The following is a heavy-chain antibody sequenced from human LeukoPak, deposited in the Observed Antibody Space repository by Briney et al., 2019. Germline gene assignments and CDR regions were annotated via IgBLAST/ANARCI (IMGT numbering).Heavy chain of an antibody. Sequence: SETLSLTCAVSGGSFSGYYWSWLRQPPGKGLEWIGEINHSGSTNYNPSLKSRVTISVDTSKNQYSLKLSSVTAADTPVYYCASGRRENAYSSGWSTGGDYWGQGTLVTVSS. V-gene: IGHV4-34*01. J-gene: IGHJ4*02. D-gene: IGHD6-19*01. CDR3: ASGRRENAYSSGWSTGGDY. CDR2: INHSGST. CDR1: GGSFSGYY.